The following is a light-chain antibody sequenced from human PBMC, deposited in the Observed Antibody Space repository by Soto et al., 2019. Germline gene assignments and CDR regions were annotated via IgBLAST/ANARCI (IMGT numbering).Light chain of an antibody. CDR3: AAWDDTVRSYV. Sequence: QSVLTQPPSVSGTPGQRVTISCSGGISNIGTNYVHWFQQLPGTAPKGLSNRDNHRPSGVPDRFSGSKSGTSASLAISGLRSEDEAEDYCAAWDDTVRSYVFGTGTKLTVL. CDR2: RDN. J-gene: IGLJ1*01. CDR1: ISNIGTNY. V-gene: IGLV1-47*01.